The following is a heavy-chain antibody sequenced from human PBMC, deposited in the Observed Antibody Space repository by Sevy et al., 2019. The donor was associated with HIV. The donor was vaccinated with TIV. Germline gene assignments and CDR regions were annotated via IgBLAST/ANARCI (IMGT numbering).Heavy chain of an antibody. Sequence: ASVKVYCKASGYTFTGYYMHWVRQAPGQGLEWMGWINPNSGGTNYAQKFQGRVTMTRDTSISTAYMELSRLRSDDTAVYYCAREPLVIFAFDIWGQGTMVTVSS. V-gene: IGHV1-2*02. D-gene: IGHD2-21*01. CDR2: INPNSGGT. J-gene: IGHJ3*02. CDR3: AREPLVIFAFDI. CDR1: GYTFTGYY.